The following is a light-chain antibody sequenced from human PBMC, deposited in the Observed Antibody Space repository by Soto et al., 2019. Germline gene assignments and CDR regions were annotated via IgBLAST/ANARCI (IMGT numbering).Light chain of an antibody. CDR2: AAS. CDR1: QSISSY. V-gene: IGKV1-39*01. J-gene: IGKJ4*01. Sequence: DIQMTQSPSSLSASVGDRVTITCRASQSISSYLNWYQQKPGKAPKLLIYAASSLQSGVPSRFSGSGSGTDFTLTISRLEPEDFAVYYCQQYDNSPLTFGGGTKVEIK. CDR3: QQYDNSPLT.